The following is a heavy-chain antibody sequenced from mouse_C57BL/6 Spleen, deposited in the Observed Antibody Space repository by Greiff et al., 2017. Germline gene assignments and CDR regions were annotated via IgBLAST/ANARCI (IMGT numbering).Heavy chain of an antibody. CDR3: ARTGSYWYCDV. CDR2: IWRGGST. CDR1: GFSLTSYG. D-gene: IGHD4-1*01. J-gene: IGHJ1*03. Sequence: VKLVESGPGLVQPSQSLSITCTVSGFSLTSYGVHWVRQSPGKGLEWLGVIWRGGSTDYNAAFMSRLSITKDNSKSQVFVKMNSLQADDTAIYYCARTGSYWYCDVWGTGTTVTVSS. V-gene: IGHV2-5*01.